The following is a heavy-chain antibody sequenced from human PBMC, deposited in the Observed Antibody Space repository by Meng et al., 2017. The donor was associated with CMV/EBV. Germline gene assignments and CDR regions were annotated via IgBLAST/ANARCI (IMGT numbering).Heavy chain of an antibody. Sequence: SLKISCAASGFTFDDYAMHWVRQAPGKGLEGVSGISWNSGSIGYADSVKGRFTISRDNAKNSLYLQMNSLRAEDTALYYCAKDGQWLVRAYFDYWGQGTLVTVSS. D-gene: IGHD6-19*01. CDR3: AKDGQWLVRAYFDY. J-gene: IGHJ4*02. V-gene: IGHV3-9*01. CDR1: GFTFDDYA. CDR2: ISWNSGSI.